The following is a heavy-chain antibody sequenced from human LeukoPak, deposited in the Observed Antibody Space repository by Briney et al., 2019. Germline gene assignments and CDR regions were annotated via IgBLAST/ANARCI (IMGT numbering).Heavy chain of an antibody. CDR1: GYTFTAYY. D-gene: IGHD3-10*01. Sequence: ASMKVSCEASGYTFTAYYMHWVRQAPGQGVEWVGWINPNTGDTNYAQKFQGRVTMTRDTSISTAYMVLSRLRSDDTAVYYCARATGDRRILGFWGRGTLVTVSS. CDR3: ARATGDRRILGF. CDR2: INPNTGDT. J-gene: IGHJ2*01. V-gene: IGHV1-2*02.